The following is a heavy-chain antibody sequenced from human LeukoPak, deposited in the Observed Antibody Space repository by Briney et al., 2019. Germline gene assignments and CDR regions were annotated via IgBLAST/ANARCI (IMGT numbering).Heavy chain of an antibody. V-gene: IGHV4-39*01. CDR3: ARQRIGDVDY. D-gene: IGHD1-26*01. Sequence: SETLSLTCTVSGGSISSSSYYWGWIRHPPGKGLEWIGSIYYSGSTYYNPSLKSRVTISVDTSKNQFSLKLSSVTAADTAVYYCARQRIGDVDYWGQGTLVTVSS. CDR1: GGSISSSSYY. CDR2: IYYSGST. J-gene: IGHJ4*02.